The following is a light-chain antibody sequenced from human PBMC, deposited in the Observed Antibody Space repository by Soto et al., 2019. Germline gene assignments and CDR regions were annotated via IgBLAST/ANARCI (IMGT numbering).Light chain of an antibody. V-gene: IGLV2-14*03. CDR2: DVS. CDR1: SSDVGGYNY. J-gene: IGLJ2*01. CDR3: SSYTSSITLV. Sequence: QSALTQPASVSGSPGQSNTISCTGTSSDVGGYNYVSWYQQHPGKAPKLMIYDVSNRPSGVSNRFSGSKSGNTASLSISGLQAEDEADYYCSSYTSSITLVFGGGTKVTVL.